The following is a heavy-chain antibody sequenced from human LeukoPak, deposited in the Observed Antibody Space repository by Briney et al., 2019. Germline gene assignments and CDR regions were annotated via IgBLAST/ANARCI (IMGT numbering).Heavy chain of an antibody. J-gene: IGHJ6*03. V-gene: IGHV3-11*04. CDR2: ISSRGSTI. CDR1: GFTFSDYY. Sequence: GGSLRLSCAASGFTFSDYYMTWIRQAPGKGLEWVSYISSRGSTIYYADSVKGRFTISRDNAKNSLYLQMNSLRAEDTAVYYCARVGYSSYYYYMDVWGKGTTVTVSS. D-gene: IGHD4-11*01. CDR3: ARVGYSSYYYYMDV.